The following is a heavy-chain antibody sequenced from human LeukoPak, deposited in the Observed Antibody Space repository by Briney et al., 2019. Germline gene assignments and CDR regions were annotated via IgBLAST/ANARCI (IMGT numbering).Heavy chain of an antibody. CDR2: ISAFNGNT. V-gene: IGHV1-18*04. CDR3: ARDPTNTSGWYVYFDY. D-gene: IGHD6-19*01. J-gene: IGHJ4*02. CDR1: GYTFTNYY. Sequence: SVNVSCTASGYTFTNYYLFSVRQAPGQGLEWMGWISAFNGNTHYAQKFQSRVTMTTDTSTSTAYMELRSLRSDDTAVYYCARDPTNTSGWYVYFDYWGQGTLVTVSS.